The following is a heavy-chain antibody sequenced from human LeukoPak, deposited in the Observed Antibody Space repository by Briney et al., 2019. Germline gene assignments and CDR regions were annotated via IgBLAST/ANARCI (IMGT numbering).Heavy chain of an antibody. V-gene: IGHV1-8*01. CDR3: ARVSPRPGEKRIAAAGTRLLLGY. CDR2: MNPNSGNT. J-gene: IGHJ4*02. CDR1: GYTFTSYD. D-gene: IGHD6-13*01. Sequence: ASVKVSCKASGYTFTSYDINWVRQATGQGLEWMGWMNPNSGNTGYAQKFQGRATITRNTSISTAYMELSSLRSEDTAVYYCARVSPRPGEKRIAAAGTRLLLGYWGQGTLVTVSS.